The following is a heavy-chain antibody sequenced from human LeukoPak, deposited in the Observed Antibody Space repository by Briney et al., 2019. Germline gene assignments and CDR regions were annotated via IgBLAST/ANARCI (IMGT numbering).Heavy chain of an antibody. J-gene: IGHJ4*02. CDR2: ISSSSSYI. CDR1: GFTFSSYS. CDR3: ASTMTTVTVNFDY. V-gene: IGHV3-21*01. Sequence: GGSLRLSCAASGFTFSSYSMNWVRQAPGKGLEWVSSISSSSSYIYYADSVKGRFTISRDNAKNSLYLQMNSLRAEDTAVYYCASTMTTVTVNFDYWGQGTLVTVSS. D-gene: IGHD4-17*01.